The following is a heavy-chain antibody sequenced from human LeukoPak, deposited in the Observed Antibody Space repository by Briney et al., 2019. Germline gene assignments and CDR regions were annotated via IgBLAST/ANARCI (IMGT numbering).Heavy chain of an antibody. CDR1: GFTFSSYS. CDR2: ITNNGSTI. D-gene: IGHD6-19*01. CDR3: ARDQWLAYYYHGMDV. J-gene: IGHJ6*02. Sequence: GGSLRLSCAASGFTFSSYSMNWVRQAPGKGLEWVSYITNNGSTIYYADSVKGRFTISRDKAENSLYLQMNSLRAEDTAIYYCARDQWLAYYYHGMDVWGQGTTVTVSS. V-gene: IGHV3-48*01.